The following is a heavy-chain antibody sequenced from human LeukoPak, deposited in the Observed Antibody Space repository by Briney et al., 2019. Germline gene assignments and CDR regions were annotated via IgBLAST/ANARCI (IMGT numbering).Heavy chain of an antibody. J-gene: IGHJ3*02. Sequence: PGGSLRLSCAASGFTFSSYSMNWVRQAPGKGLEWVSSISSSSSYIYYADSVKGRFTISRDNAKNSLYLQTNSLRAEDTAVYYCARAWDGDAFDIWGQGTMVTVSS. CDR2: ISSSSSYI. CDR3: ARAWDGDAFDI. V-gene: IGHV3-21*01. CDR1: GFTFSSYS. D-gene: IGHD1-26*01.